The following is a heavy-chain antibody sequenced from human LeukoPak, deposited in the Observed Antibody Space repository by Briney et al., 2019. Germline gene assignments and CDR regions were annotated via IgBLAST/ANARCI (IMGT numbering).Heavy chain of an antibody. J-gene: IGHJ4*02. CDR3: ARDQEGFDY. V-gene: IGHV1-46*01. Sequence: ASVKVSCKASGYTFTSTYIHWVRQAPGQGLEWMGMIYPRDGSTSYAQKFQGRVTVTRDTSTSTVHMELSGLRSEDTAVYYCARDQEGFDYWGQGTLVTVSS. CDR1: GYTFTSTY. CDR2: IYPRDGST.